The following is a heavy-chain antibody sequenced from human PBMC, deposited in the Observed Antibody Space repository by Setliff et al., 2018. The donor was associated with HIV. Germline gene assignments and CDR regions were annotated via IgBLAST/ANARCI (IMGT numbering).Heavy chain of an antibody. D-gene: IGHD6-25*01. J-gene: IGHJ4*02. CDR2: IFNTGST. V-gene: IGHV4-30-4*08. CDR1: GHSISSDDHY. Sequence: SETLSLTCSVSGHSISSDDHYWSWIRQTPGKGLEWIGYIFNTGSTYYKSSLASRLTMSIDTSRNQFSLKLRSVTAADTAVFYCARMSVSAAVYFDSWGQGTLVTVSS. CDR3: ARMSVSAAVYFDS.